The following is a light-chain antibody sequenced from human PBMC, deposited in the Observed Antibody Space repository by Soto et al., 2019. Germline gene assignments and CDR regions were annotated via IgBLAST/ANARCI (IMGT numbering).Light chain of an antibody. V-gene: IGKV1-5*03. CDR2: RVS. Sequence: DIPMTQSPSTLSASVGDRVTLTCRASQTINNYLNWYQLKPGKAPKLLIYRVSTLEGGVPSRFSGAGSGTEFSLTISSLQPDDFATYYCHQYKSYPWTFGQGTKVEIK. J-gene: IGKJ1*01. CDR1: QTINNY. CDR3: HQYKSYPWT.